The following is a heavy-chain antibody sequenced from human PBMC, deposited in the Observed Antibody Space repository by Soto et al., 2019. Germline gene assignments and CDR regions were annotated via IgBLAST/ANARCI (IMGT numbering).Heavy chain of an antibody. CDR2: IYYSGST. Sequence: SETLSLTCTVSGGSISSGDYYWSWIRQPPGKGLEWIGYIYYSGSTYYNPSLKSRVTISVDTSKNQFSLKLSSVTAADTAVYYGAREVGDLGTRLDPWGQGTLVTVSS. CDR1: GGSISSGDYY. CDR3: AREVGDLGTRLDP. D-gene: IGHD1-26*01. J-gene: IGHJ5*02. V-gene: IGHV4-30-4*01.